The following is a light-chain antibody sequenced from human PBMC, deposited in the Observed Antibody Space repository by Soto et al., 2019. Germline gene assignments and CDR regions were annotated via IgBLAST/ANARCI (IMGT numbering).Light chain of an antibody. V-gene: IGKV3-20*01. CDR2: GAS. J-gene: IGKJ5*01. CDR1: QTTSGKY. CDR3: QHYGSSPPVT. Sequence: EIVLTQSPGTLSLSPGESATLSCRTIQTTSGKYLAWYQQRPGLAPRLLVYGASRRATGIPDRFRGSGSGTEFTLTISGLEPEDFVVYFCQHYGSSPPVTFGQGTRLEI.